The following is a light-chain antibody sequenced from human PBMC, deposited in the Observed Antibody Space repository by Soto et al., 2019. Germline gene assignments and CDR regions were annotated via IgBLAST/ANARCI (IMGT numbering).Light chain of an antibody. CDR1: QSISSW. J-gene: IGKJ1*01. Sequence: DIQMTQSPSTLSASVGDRVTITCRASQSISSWLAWYQQKPGKAPKLLIYDASSLESGVPSRFSGSGSGTEFTLTISSLQPDDFATYYCEKYNSYSRAFGQGTXVDIK. V-gene: IGKV1-5*01. CDR3: EKYNSYSRA. CDR2: DAS.